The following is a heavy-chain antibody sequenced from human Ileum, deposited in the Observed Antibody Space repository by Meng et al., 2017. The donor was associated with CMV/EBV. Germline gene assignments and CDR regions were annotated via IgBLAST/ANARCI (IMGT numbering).Heavy chain of an antibody. J-gene: IGHJ4*02. D-gene: IGHD1-26*01. CDR1: GASIRGYH. CDR3: ARSDYSGNYFALDY. V-gene: IGHV4-4*07. Sequence: VWPQEARSGLVKPSETLALICSVSGASIRGYHWNWIRQSAGKGLEWIGRVYSSGSTNFNPSLKSRLTMSVDTSTNQVSLDLSSVTAADTAVYYCARSDYSGNYFALDYWGPGSLVTVSS. CDR2: VYSSGST.